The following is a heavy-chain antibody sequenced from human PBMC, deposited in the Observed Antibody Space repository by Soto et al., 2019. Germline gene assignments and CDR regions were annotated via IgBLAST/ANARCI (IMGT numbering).Heavy chain of an antibody. D-gene: IGHD1-26*01. V-gene: IGHV4-30-2*01. CDR2: INHLETT. CDR1: GASITFGGYS. CDR3: ARGGGSDSFDY. Sequence: SETRSLTCTVSGASITFGGYSWSWIRQTPGKGLEWIGYINHLETTFYNPSFESRLTLSIDRAKNQFSLKLHSMSAADRAVYFCARGGGSDSFDYWGQGILVTVSS. J-gene: IGHJ4*02.